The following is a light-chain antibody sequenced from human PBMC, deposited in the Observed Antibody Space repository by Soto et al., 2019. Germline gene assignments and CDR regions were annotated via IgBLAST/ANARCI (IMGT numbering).Light chain of an antibody. CDR2: AAS. CDR1: QNINSY. Sequence: DIQMTQSPSSLSASVGDRVTITCRASQNINSYLNWYQQKPGRAPKLLIYAASSLQSGVPSRFSGSGSGTDFTLTISSLQPEDFATYYCQQSYSTLSITFGQGTRLEMK. J-gene: IGKJ5*01. V-gene: IGKV1-39*01. CDR3: QQSYSTLSIT.